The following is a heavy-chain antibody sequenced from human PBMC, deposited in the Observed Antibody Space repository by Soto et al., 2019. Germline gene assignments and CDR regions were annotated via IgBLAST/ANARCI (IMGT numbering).Heavy chain of an antibody. D-gene: IGHD7-27*01. CDR2: INHLGST. Sequence: QVQLQQWGAGLLKPSETLSLTCAVYGGSFSGYYWNWIRQPPGKGLEWIGEINHLGSTNYNPSLKSRVTISVDTSTNQFSLKPSSVTAADTAVYYCARGWGRIFDYWGQGTLVTVSS. CDR3: ARGWGRIFDY. V-gene: IGHV4-34*01. J-gene: IGHJ4*02. CDR1: GGSFSGYY.